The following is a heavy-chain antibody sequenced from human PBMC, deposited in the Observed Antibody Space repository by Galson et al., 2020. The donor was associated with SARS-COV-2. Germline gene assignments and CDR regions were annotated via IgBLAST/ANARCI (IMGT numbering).Heavy chain of an antibody. Sequence: GGSLRLFCAASGFSFSTYSMNWVRQAPGKGLEWVSSLSRTSAYIFYADSLKGRFTISRDDAKNSLYLQMNSLRAEDTAVYFCARVSDTSGYYISFDYWGQGTLVTVSS. J-gene: IGHJ4*02. V-gene: IGHV3-21*01. CDR1: GFSFSTYS. D-gene: IGHD3-3*01. CDR3: ARVSDTSGYYISFDY. CDR2: LSRTSAYI.